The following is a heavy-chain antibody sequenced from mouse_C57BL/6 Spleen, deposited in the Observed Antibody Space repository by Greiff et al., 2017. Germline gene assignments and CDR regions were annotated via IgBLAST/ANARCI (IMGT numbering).Heavy chain of an antibody. D-gene: IGHD2-3*01. CDR2: IFPGSGST. CDR1: CYTFTDYY. J-gene: IGHJ3*01. V-gene: IGHV1-75*01. CDR3: ARSPRDGWFAY. Sequence: VKLVQSGPELVKPGASVKISCKASCYTFTDYYINWVKQRPGQGLEWIGWIFPGSGSTYYNEKFKGKATLTVDTSSSTAYMLLISLTSYDSAVYFCARSPRDGWFAYWGQGTLVTVSA.